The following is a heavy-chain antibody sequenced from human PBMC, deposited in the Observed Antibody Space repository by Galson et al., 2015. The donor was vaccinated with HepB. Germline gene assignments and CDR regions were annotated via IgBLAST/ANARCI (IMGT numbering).Heavy chain of an antibody. J-gene: IGHJ6*02. D-gene: IGHD2-2*01. CDR2: IRSKANSYTT. V-gene: IGHV3-73*01. CDR1: GFTFSGSA. Sequence: SLRLSCAASGFTFSGSAMHWVRQASGRGLEWVGRIRSKANSYTTAYAASVKGRFTISRDDSKNTTYLQMNSLKTEDTAVYYCTRRGYCSSNSCYSYGMDVWGQGTTVTVSS. CDR3: TRRGYCSSNSCYSYGMDV.